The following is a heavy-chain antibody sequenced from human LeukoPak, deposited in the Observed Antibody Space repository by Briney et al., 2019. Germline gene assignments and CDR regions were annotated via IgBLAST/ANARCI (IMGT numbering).Heavy chain of an antibody. V-gene: IGHV3-30*18. J-gene: IGHJ4*02. CDR3: AKGDEAYGSGSYPLIDY. D-gene: IGHD3-10*01. Sequence: GRSLRVSCAASGFTFSSDGMHWVRQAPGRGLEWVAVISYDGSNKYYADSVKGRFTISRDNSKNTLYLQMNSLRAEDTAVYYCAKGDEAYGSGSYPLIDYWGQGTLVTVPS. CDR2: ISYDGSNK. CDR1: GFTFSSDG.